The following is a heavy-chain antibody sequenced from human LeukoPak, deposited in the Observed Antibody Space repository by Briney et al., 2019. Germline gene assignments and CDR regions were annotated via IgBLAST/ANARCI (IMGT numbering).Heavy chain of an antibody. J-gene: IGHJ4*02. CDR2: INPNNGDT. CDR1: GYTFSGYY. D-gene: IGHD1-7*01. Sequence: ASVKVSCKASGYTFSGYYIHWVRQAPGHGREWMGWINPNNGDTVYAQRFQGRVTMTRDTSISTAYMELSRLSFDDTAVYYCARFLIGTKFYFDYWGQGTLVTVSS. V-gene: IGHV1-2*02. CDR3: ARFLIGTKFYFDY.